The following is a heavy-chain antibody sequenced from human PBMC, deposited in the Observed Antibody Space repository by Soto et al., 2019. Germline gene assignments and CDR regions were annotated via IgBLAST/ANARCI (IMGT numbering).Heavy chain of an antibody. Sequence: QVQVQQWGAGLLKPSETLSLTCAVYGGSFSENHWSWIRQPPGKGLEWIGEIQNSGGTNYSPSLKSRVTISVDRSKNQLSLSLTSVSAADTAGYYCARSRNLDVWGQGTTVIVSS. V-gene: IGHV4-34*01. D-gene: IGHD1-1*01. CDR3: ARSRNLDV. CDR2: IQNSGGT. J-gene: IGHJ6*02. CDR1: GGSFSENH.